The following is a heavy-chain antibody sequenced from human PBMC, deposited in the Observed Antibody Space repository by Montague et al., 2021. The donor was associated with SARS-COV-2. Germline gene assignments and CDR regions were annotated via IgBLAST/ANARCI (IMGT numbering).Heavy chain of an antibody. V-gene: IGHV4-61*02. D-gene: IGHD1-26*01. J-gene: IGHJ4*02. CDR2: IYTTAST. CDR1: GDSITSDVSY. CDR3: ARDDFRWDFDC. Sequence: TLSLTCTVSGDSITSDVSYWSWIRQPAGKGLEWIGRIYTTASTNYTPSLKSRITISLATSKNQFSLKLSSVTAADTAVYYCARDDFRWDFDCWGQGTLVTVPS.